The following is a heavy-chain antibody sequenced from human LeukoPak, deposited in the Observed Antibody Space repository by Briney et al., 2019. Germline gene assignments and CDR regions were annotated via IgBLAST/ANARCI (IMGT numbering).Heavy chain of an antibody. D-gene: IGHD3-3*01. CDR2: INHSGST. CDR1: GGSFSGYY. V-gene: IGHV4-34*01. CDR3: ARRYYDFWSGYYRYNWFDP. Sequence: KPSETLSLTCAVYGGSFSGYYWSWIRQPPGKGLEWIGEINHSGSTNYNPSLKSRVTISVDTSKNQFSLKLSSVTAADTAVYYCARRYYDFWSGYYRYNWFDPWGQGTLVTVSS. J-gene: IGHJ5*02.